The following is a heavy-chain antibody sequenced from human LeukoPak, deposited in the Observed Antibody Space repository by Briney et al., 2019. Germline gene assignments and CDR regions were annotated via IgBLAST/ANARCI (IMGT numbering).Heavy chain of an antibody. V-gene: IGHV3-15*01. CDR3: ATRPAFDF. CDR1: GFTFSSYS. CDR2: IKSESDGGTT. J-gene: IGHJ3*01. Sequence: GGSLRLSCAASGFTFSSYSMNWVRQAPGKGLQWVGRIKSESDGGTTDFAAPVKGRFIISRDDSRNTLFLQMNSLKTEDTALYYCATRPAFDFWGQGTMVTVSS.